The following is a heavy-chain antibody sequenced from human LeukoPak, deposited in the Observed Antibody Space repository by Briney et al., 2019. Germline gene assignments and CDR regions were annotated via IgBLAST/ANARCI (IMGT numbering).Heavy chain of an antibody. J-gene: IGHJ4*02. D-gene: IGHD3-22*01. CDR3: ARPRYDTSDYSLYYFDY. Sequence: GESLKISCKGSGYSFTSYWIGWVRQMPVKGLEWMGIIYPYDSDTRYSPSFQGQVTISADKSISTAYLQWSSLKASDTAMYYCARPRYDTSDYSLYYFDYWGQGTLVTVSS. CDR2: IYPYDSDT. V-gene: IGHV5-51*01. CDR1: GYSFTSYW.